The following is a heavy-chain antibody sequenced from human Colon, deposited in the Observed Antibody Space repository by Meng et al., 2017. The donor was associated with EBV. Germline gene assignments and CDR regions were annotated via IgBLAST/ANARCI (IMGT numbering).Heavy chain of an antibody. CDR1: GGSFSGYY. J-gene: IGHJ4*02. Sequence: QVQLQQAGAGLVKPSETLSLTCAVYGGSFSGYYWTWIRQPPGKGLEWIGEITHRGSTNYNPFLKSRVTISVDTSKKQFSLKLTSVTAADTAVYYCASSHSSKVGARRLDYWGQGTLVTVSS. CDR2: ITHRGST. D-gene: IGHD1-26*01. CDR3: ASSHSSKVGARRLDY. V-gene: IGHV4-34*01.